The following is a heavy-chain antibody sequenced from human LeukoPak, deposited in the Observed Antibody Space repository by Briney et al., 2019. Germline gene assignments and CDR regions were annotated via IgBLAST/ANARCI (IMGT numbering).Heavy chain of an antibody. J-gene: IGHJ4*02. Sequence: NPGGSLRLSCAASGFTFSNYAMNWVRQAPGKGLEWVSLISGSTGSTYYADSVKGRFSISRDNSKNTVYLQMNSLRVEDTAVYYCAKGPVSARVGATTLDYWGQGTLVTVSP. CDR2: ISGSTGST. CDR1: GFTFSNYA. CDR3: AKGPVSARVGATTLDY. V-gene: IGHV3-23*01. D-gene: IGHD1-26*01.